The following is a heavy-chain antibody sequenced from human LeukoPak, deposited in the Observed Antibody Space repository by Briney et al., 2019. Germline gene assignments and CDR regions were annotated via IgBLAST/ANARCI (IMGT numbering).Heavy chain of an antibody. CDR3: ARDPRDYFFFDY. J-gene: IGHJ4*02. Sequence: GGSLRLSCAASGFTFSSYGMHWVRQATGNGLEWVAVIWYDGSNKYYADSVKGRFTISRDNSKNTLYLQMNSLRAEDTAVYYCARDPRDYFFFDYWGQGTLVTVSS. CDR1: GFTFSSYG. V-gene: IGHV3-33*01. D-gene: IGHD4-17*01. CDR2: IWYDGSNK.